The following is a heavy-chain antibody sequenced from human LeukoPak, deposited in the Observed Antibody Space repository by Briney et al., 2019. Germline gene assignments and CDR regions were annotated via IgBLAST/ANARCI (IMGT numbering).Heavy chain of an antibody. D-gene: IGHD4-17*01. CDR1: GFSFANYP. CDR3: ARLMTTVTRLDP. CDR2: IGENGAGT. Sequence: PGGSLRLSCAASGFSFANYPMTWVRQTPGKGLEWVSGIGENGAGTYYADSVKGRFTISRDNSKNTLYLQMTTLRAEDTALYYCARLMTTVTRLDPWGQGTLVTVSS. J-gene: IGHJ5*02. V-gene: IGHV3-23*01.